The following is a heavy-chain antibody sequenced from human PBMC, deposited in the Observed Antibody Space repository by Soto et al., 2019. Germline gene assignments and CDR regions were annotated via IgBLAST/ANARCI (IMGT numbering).Heavy chain of an antibody. CDR3: ASRPPATRVDY. V-gene: IGHV4-4*02. Sequence: SETLSLTCAVSGGSFTSNNWWTWVRQPPGQGLEWIGEIYRTGSTNYNPSLKSRVTISLDKSENQFSLKVTSLTAADTAVYYCASRPPATRVDYWGQGTLVSSSS. D-gene: IGHD6-6*01. CDR1: GGSFTSNNW. J-gene: IGHJ4*02. CDR2: IYRTGST.